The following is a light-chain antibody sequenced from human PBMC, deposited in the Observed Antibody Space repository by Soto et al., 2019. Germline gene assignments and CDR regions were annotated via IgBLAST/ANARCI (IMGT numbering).Light chain of an antibody. CDR1: QSVSSNY. V-gene: IGKV3-20*01. Sequence: EIVLTQSPGTLSLSRGERATLSCGTSQSVSSNYLAWYQQKPGRAPRLLIYGASSRATGIPDRFSGSGSGTDFSLTISRLEPEDFAVYYCQQYGSSPLTFGGGTKVDIK. CDR2: GAS. J-gene: IGKJ4*01. CDR3: QQYGSSPLT.